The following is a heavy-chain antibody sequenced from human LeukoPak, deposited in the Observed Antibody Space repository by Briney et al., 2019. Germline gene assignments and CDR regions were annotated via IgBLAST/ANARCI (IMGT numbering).Heavy chain of an antibody. D-gene: IGHD3-10*01. J-gene: IGHJ3*02. Sequence: ASVKVSCKASGYTFTGYYMHWVRQAPGQGLEWMGRINPNSGGTNYAQKFQGRVTMTRDTSISTAYMELSRLRFDDTAVYYCARDSILLWFGELWDAFDIWGQGTMVTVSS. CDR1: GYTFTGYY. CDR2: INPNSGGT. CDR3: ARDSILLWFGELWDAFDI. V-gene: IGHV1-2*06.